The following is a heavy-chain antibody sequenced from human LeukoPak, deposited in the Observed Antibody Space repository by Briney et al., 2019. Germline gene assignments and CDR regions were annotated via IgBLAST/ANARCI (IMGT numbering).Heavy chain of an antibody. D-gene: IGHD2-21*02. V-gene: IGHV3-23*01. CDR2: ISGSGGRT. J-gene: IGHJ4*02. CDR1: GFTFSRHA. Sequence: QAGGSLRLSCAASGFTFSRHAMSWVRQAPGKGLEWVSAISGSGGRTYYTDSVKGRFTISRDNSKNTLYLQMNSLRAEDTAVYYCAKAFLNRLPYYFDYWGQGTLVTVSS. CDR3: AKAFLNRLPYYFDY.